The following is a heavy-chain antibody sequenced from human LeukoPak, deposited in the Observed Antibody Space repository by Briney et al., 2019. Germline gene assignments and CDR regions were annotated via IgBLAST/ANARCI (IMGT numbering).Heavy chain of an antibody. D-gene: IGHD6-13*01. CDR1: GGSINSYY. Sequence: SETLSLTCTVSGGSINSYYWSWIRQPPGKGLEWIGYIYYSGSTNYNPSLKSRVTISVDTSKNQFSLKLSSVTAADTAVYYCASTTIASDAFDIWGQGTMVTVSS. J-gene: IGHJ3*02. V-gene: IGHV4-59*01. CDR2: IYYSGST. CDR3: ASTTIASDAFDI.